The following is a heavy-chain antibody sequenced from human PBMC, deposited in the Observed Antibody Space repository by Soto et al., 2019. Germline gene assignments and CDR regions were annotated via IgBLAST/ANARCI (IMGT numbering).Heavy chain of an antibody. D-gene: IGHD3-22*01. CDR1: GGSISSGGYH. Sequence: TLSLTCTVSGGSISSGGYHWSWIRQHPGKGLEWIGYIYYSGSTYYNPSLKSRVSISVDTSKNQFSLKLSSVTAEDTAVYYCAKERGVSGYYDYWGQGTLVTVSS. CDR3: AKERGVSGYYDY. V-gene: IGHV4-31*03. CDR2: IYYSGST. J-gene: IGHJ4*02.